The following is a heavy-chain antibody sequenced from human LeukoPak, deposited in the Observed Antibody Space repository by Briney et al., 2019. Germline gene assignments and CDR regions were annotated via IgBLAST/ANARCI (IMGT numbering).Heavy chain of an antibody. Sequence: ASVKVSCKASGYTFTINGISWVRQAPGRGLEWMGWISANSGDTIYAEKFHGRVTLTRDTSTGTAYMELDSLTYDDTAVYYCARDRWYAFDYWGQGTLVTVSS. CDR2: ISANSGDT. D-gene: IGHD6-13*01. J-gene: IGHJ4*02. V-gene: IGHV1-18*01. CDR1: GYTFTING. CDR3: ARDRWYAFDY.